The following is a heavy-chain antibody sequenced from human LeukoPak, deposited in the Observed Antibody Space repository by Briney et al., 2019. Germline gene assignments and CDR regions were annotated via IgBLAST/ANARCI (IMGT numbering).Heavy chain of an antibody. CDR3: AKVRDNNDWYKDAFDV. CDR2: ITATGGTP. CDR1: GFTFSSYD. D-gene: IGHD1/OR15-1a*01. J-gene: IGHJ3*01. Sequence: GGSLRLSCAVSGFTFSSYDMNWVRQAPGKGLEWVSAITATGGTPYYADSVRGRFTVSRDNSKNTLYLQMGSLRAEDTAIYYCAKVRDNNDWYKDAFDVWGQGTRVTVSS. V-gene: IGHV3-23*01.